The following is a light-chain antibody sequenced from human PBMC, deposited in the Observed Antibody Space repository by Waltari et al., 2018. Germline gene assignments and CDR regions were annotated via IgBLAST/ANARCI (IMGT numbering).Light chain of an antibody. CDR2: EAS. J-gene: IGKJ4*01. CDR3: QQSDNLPLT. CDR1: QEISKY. V-gene: IGKV1-33*01. Sequence: DIQMTQSPSSLSASVGDRVTITCQASQEISKYLNWYQQKPRKAPKLLIYEASNLETGVPSRFSGSGSGTDFTFTISSLQPDDIATYYCQQSDNLPLTFGGGTKVELK.